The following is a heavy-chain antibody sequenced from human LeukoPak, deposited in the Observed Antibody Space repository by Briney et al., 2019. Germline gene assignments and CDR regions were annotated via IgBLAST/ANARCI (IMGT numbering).Heavy chain of an antibody. Sequence: GGSLRLSCAASGFTFDDYGMHWVRQAPGKGLEWVSGISWDSGSVAYAESVEGRFTISRDNAKNSLYLQMNSLRAEDTAVYYCAKEDTAMVRYYFDYWGQGTLVTVSS. CDR2: ISWDSGSV. D-gene: IGHD5-18*01. CDR3: AKEDTAMVRYYFDY. V-gene: IGHV3-9*01. CDR1: GFTFDDYG. J-gene: IGHJ4*02.